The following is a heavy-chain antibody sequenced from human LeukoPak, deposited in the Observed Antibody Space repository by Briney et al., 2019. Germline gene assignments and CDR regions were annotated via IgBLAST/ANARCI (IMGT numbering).Heavy chain of an antibody. J-gene: IGHJ5*02. CDR3: ARDEDGGWFDP. CDR2: ISSSGSTI. CDR1: GFTFSSYE. Sequence: PGGSLRLSCAASGFTFSSYEMNWVRQAPGKGLEWVSYISSSGSTIYYADSVKGRFTISRDNAKNSLYLQMNSLRAEDTAVYYCARDEDGGWFDPWGQGTLVTVSS. D-gene: IGHD3-16*01. V-gene: IGHV3-48*03.